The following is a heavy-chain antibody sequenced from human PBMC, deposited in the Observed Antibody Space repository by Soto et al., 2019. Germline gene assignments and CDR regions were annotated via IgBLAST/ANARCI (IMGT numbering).Heavy chain of an antibody. D-gene: IGHD5-18*01. V-gene: IGHV5-51*01. CDR1: GYSFTSYW. Sequence: PGESLKISCKGSGYSFTSYWIGWVRQMPGKGLEWMGIIYPGDSDTRYSPSFQGQVTISADKSISTAYLQWSSPKASDTAMYYCARRPAARGYSYGCFDYWGQGTLVTVSS. CDR2: IYPGDSDT. CDR3: ARRPAARGYSYGCFDY. J-gene: IGHJ4*02.